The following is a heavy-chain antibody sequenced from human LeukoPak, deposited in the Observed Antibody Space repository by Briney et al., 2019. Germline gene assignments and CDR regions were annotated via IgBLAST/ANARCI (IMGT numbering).Heavy chain of an antibody. D-gene: IGHD6-19*01. CDR1: GFTFSSYA. CDR3: AKSVTVAGISGVDY. CDR2: ITGSGGST. V-gene: IGHV3-23*01. J-gene: IGHJ4*02. Sequence: GGSLRLSCEASGFTFSSYAMSWVRQAPGKGLEWVSGITGSGGSTYYADSVKGRFTVSRDNSKNTLYLQMNSLRAEDTAGYYCAKSVTVAGISGVDYWGQGTLVTVSS.